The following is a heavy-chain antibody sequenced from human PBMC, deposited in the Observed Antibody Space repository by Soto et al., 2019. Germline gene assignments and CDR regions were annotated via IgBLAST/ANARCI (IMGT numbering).Heavy chain of an antibody. J-gene: IGHJ5*02. D-gene: IGHD6-25*01. CDR3: ASPIAASGDWFDP. CDR2: ISGSGGST. V-gene: IGHV3-23*01. CDR1: GFTFSSYA. Sequence: EVQLLESGGGLVQPGGSLRLSCAASGFTFSSYAMSWVRQAPGKGLEWVSAISGSGGSTYYADSVKGRFPISRDNSKNTLDLQMNSLRAEDTAVYYCASPIAASGDWFDPWGQGTLVTVSS.